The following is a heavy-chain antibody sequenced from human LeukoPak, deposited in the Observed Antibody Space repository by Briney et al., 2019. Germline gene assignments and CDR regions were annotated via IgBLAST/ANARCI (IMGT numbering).Heavy chain of an antibody. Sequence: GASVKVSCKAYGFTFTVYYIHWVRQAPGQGHEWMGYINPHSGVTNSPQKFQGRVTMTTDTSISAAYMELSSLISDDTAMYYCVREGNELLSKNFDYWGQGTLVTVSS. V-gene: IGHV1-2*02. CDR1: GFTFTVYY. D-gene: IGHD2-21*02. CDR2: INPHSGVT. CDR3: VREGNELLSKNFDY. J-gene: IGHJ4*02.